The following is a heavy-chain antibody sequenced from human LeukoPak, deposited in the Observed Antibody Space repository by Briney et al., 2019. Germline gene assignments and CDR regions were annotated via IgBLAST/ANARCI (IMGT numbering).Heavy chain of an antibody. D-gene: IGHD6-19*01. V-gene: IGHV4-39*07. CDR3: ARAGGSGLIDY. CDR2: MYCSGST. Sequence: PSETLSLTCTVSGGSISSYYWGWIRQPPGKGLEWIGSMYCSGSTYYNPSLKSRVTISINTSKNQFSLKLTSVTAADTGVYYCARAGGSGLIDYWGQGTLVTVSS. CDR1: GGSISSYY. J-gene: IGHJ4*02.